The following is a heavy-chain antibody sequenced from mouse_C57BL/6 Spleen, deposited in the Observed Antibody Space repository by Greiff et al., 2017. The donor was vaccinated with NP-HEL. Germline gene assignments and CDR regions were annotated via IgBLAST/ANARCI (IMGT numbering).Heavy chain of an antibody. Sequence: QVQLQQPGAELVRPGSSVKLSCKASGYTFTSYWMDWVKQRPGQGLEWIGNIYPSDSETHYNQKFKDKATLTVDKSSSTAYMQLSSLTSEDSEVYYCARDYYGSSYEGFDYWGQGTTLTVSS. CDR1: GYTFTSYW. CDR3: ARDYYGSSYEGFDY. V-gene: IGHV1-61*01. CDR2: IYPSDSET. J-gene: IGHJ2*01. D-gene: IGHD1-1*01.